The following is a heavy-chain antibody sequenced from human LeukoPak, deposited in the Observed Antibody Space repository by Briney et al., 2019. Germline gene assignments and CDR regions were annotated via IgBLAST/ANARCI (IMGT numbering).Heavy chain of an antibody. CDR2: MSPNSGNT. CDR3: ARAIPYDSSGYFFDY. D-gene: IGHD3-22*01. Sequence: ASVRVSCKASGYTFASYDINWVRQATGQGLEWMGWMSPNSGNTGYAQKFQGRVTMTRNTSISTAYMELSSLRSEDTAVYYCARAIPYDSSGYFFDYWGHGTLVTVSS. V-gene: IGHV1-8*01. J-gene: IGHJ4*03. CDR1: GYTFASYD.